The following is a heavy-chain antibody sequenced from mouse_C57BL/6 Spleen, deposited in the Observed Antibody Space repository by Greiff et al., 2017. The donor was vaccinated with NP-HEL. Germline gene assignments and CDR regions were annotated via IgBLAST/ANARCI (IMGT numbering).Heavy chain of an antibody. V-gene: IGHV5-4*01. CDR3: ARDHDGYYDAMDY. CDR1: VFTFSSYA. CDR2: ISDGGSYT. D-gene: IGHD2-3*01. J-gene: IGHJ4*01. Sequence: EVQGVESGGGLVKPGGSLKLSCAASVFTFSSYAMSWVRQTPEKRLEWVATISDGGSYTNYPDNVKGRFTISKDNAKNNLYLQMSHLTSEDTAVYYCARDHDGYYDAMDYWGQGTSVTVSS.